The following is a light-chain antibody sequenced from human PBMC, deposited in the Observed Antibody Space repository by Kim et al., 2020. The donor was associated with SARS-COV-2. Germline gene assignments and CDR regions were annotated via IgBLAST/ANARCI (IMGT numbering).Light chain of an antibody. J-gene: IGKJ1*01. CDR1: QSVSSSY. V-gene: IGKV3-20*01. CDR2: GAS. Sequence: EIVLTQSPGTLSLSPGERATLSCRASQSVSSSYFAWYQQKPGQAPRILIYGASTRATGIPDRFSGSGSGTDFTLTISRLEPEDFAVYYCQQYDGSQTFGQGTKVDIK. CDR3: QQYDGSQT.